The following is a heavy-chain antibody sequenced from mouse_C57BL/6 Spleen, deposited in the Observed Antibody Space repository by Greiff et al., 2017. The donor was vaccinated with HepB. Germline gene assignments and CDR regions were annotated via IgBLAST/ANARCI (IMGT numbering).Heavy chain of an antibody. CDR2: ISSGSSTI. Sequence: EVHLVESGGGLVKPGGSLKLSCAASGFTFSDYGMHWVRQAPEKGLEWVAYISSGSSTIYYADTVKGRFTISRDNAKNTRFMQMTSLRSEDTAMYYCAKGVLAYWYIDVWGTGTTVTVSS. CDR3: AKGVLAYWYIDV. J-gene: IGHJ1*03. CDR1: GFTFSDYG. D-gene: IGHD1-1*01. V-gene: IGHV5-17*01.